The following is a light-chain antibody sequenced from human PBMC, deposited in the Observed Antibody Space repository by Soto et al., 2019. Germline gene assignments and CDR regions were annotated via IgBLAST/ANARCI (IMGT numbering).Light chain of an antibody. V-gene: IGLV1-40*01. J-gene: IGLJ1*01. CDR2: GNS. CDR3: QSYDSSLSGYV. Sequence: QSVLTQPPSVSGAPGQRVTISCTGSSSNIGAGYDVHWYQQLPGTAPKLLIYGNSNRPSGVPDRFSGSESGTSASLAITGLQAEDEADYYCQSYDSSLSGYVFGTWTKVTVL. CDR1: SSNIGAGYD.